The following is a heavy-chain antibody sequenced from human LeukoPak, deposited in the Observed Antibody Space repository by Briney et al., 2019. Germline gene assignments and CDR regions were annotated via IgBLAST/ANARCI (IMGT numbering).Heavy chain of an antibody. V-gene: IGHV4-4*07. D-gene: IGHD3-10*01. Sequence: ASETLSLTCTVSGGSISSYYWSWIRQPAGKGLEWIGRIYTSGSTNYNPSLKSRVTMSVDTSKNQFSLKLSSVTAADTAVYYCAREGGDFLGYYYYYYMDVWGKGTTVTISS. J-gene: IGHJ6*03. CDR3: AREGGDFLGYYYYYYMDV. CDR1: GGSISSYY. CDR2: IYTSGST.